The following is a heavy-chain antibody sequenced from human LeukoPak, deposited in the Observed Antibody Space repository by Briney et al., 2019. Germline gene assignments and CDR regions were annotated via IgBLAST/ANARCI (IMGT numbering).Heavy chain of an antibody. J-gene: IGHJ4*02. CDR3: ARDVVVGATTPLDY. CDR1: GGTLSSYA. D-gene: IGHD1-26*01. Sequence: PKASVKVSCKPSGGTLSSYAISWVRQAPGQGLEWMGRIIPIFGTANYAKKFQGRVTVTTDESTSTAYMELSSLRSEDTAVYYCARDVVVGATTPLDYWGQGTLVTVSS. CDR2: IIPIFGTA. V-gene: IGHV1-69*05.